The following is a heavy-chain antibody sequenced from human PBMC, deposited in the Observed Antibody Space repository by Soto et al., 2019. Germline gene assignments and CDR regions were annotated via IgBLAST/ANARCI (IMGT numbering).Heavy chain of an antibody. D-gene: IGHD3-10*01. V-gene: IGHV4-39*01. CDR2: ISYSGST. J-gene: IGHJ5*02. Sequence: SETLSLTCNVSGGSISSSSYYWGWIRQPPGKGLEWIGTISYSGSTSYNPSLESRVTISVDTSKNQFSLKLRSVTAADTAVYYCARRAPLYGSGSSRFDPWGQGTLVTVSS. CDR3: ARRAPLYGSGSSRFDP. CDR1: GGSISSSSYY.